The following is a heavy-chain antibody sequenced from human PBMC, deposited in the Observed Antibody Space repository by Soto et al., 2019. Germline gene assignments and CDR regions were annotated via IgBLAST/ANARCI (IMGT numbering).Heavy chain of an antibody. CDR2: ISYDGSNK. Sequence: GGSLRLSCAASGFTFSSYGMHWVRQAPGKGLEWVAVISYDGSNKYYADSVKGRFTISRDNSKNTLYLQMNSLRAEDTAVYYCAKEIVFRYFDYWGQGTLVTVSS. V-gene: IGHV3-30*18. CDR1: GFTFSSYG. D-gene: IGHD1-26*01. CDR3: AKEIVFRYFDY. J-gene: IGHJ4*02.